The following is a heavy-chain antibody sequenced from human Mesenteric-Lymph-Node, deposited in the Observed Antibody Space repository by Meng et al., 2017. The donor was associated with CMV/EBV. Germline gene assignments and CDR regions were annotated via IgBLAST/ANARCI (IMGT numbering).Heavy chain of an antibody. CDR1: GFTFSSYA. CDR2: ISYDGSNK. D-gene: IGHD2-2*01. Sequence: LSLTCAASGFTFSSYAMHWVRQAPGKGLEWVAVISYDGSNKYYADSVKGRFTISRDNSKNTLYLQMNSLRAEDTAVYYCARDAIVVVPAADYYYYGMDVWGQGTTVTVSS. V-gene: IGHV3-30*04. J-gene: IGHJ6*02. CDR3: ARDAIVVVPAADYYYYGMDV.